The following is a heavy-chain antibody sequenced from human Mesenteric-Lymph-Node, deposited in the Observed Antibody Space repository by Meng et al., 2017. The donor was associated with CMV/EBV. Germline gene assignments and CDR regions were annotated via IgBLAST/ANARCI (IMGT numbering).Heavy chain of an antibody. V-gene: IGHV1-2*02. CDR2: INPNSGGT. CDR1: GYTFTGYY. D-gene: IGHD3-16*01. J-gene: IGHJ1*01. Sequence: CKASGYTFTGYYMHWVRQAPGQGLEWMGWINPNSGGTNYAQRFQGRVTMTRDTSITTVYMELSRLTSDDTAVYYCARKTDTGGWNFHHWGQGTLVTVSS. CDR3: ARKTDTGGWNFHH.